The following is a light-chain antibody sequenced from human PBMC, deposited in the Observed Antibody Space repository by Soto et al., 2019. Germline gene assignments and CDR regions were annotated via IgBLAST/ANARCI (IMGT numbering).Light chain of an antibody. J-gene: IGKJ4*01. CDR3: QKYNSATLT. Sequence: DIQITPSPSSLSASVGDRVTITCRASQGISNYLAWYQQKPGKVPKLLIYAASTLQSGVPSRFSGSGSGTDFTLTISSMKTEEVATYYCQKYNSATLTFGGGTKVDIK. CDR1: QGISNY. CDR2: AAS. V-gene: IGKV1-27*01.